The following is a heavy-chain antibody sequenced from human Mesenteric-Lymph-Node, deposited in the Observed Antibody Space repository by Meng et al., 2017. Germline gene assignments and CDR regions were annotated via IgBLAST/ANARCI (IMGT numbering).Heavy chain of an antibody. CDR3: ARVKITMIVRGPNWFDP. CDR1: GGSFSGYY. J-gene: IGHJ5*02. CDR2: INHSGST. Sequence: QVQVQQWGEGLLKPSETLSLTCAVYGGSFSGYYWSWIRQPPGKGLEWIGEINHSGSTNYNPSLKSRVTISVDTSKNQFSLKLSSVTAADTAVYYCARVKITMIVRGPNWFDPWGQGTLVTVSS. V-gene: IGHV4-34*01. D-gene: IGHD3-22*01.